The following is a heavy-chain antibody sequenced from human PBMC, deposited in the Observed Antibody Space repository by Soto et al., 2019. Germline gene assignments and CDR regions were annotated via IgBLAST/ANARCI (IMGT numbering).Heavy chain of an antibody. CDR2: ISMSSSYS. CDR3: ARDGVTTPGPFDS. V-gene: IGHV3-11*06. D-gene: IGHD3-22*01. J-gene: IGHJ4*02. CDR1: GFTFSDYY. Sequence: VGSLRLSCAASGFTFSDYYMNWIRQAPGKGLEWVSYISMSSSYSSYADSVKGRFTISRDNAKNSLYLQMNSLRAEDTAVYYCARDGVTTPGPFDSWGQGTLVTVSS.